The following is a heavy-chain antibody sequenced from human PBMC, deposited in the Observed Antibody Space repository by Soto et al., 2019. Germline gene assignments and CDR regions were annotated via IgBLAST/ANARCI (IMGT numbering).Heavy chain of an antibody. V-gene: IGHV3-7*01. Sequence: GGSLRLSCAASGFTFSSYWMSWVRQAPGEGLEWVANIKQDGSEKYYVDSVKGRFTISRDNAKNSLYLQMNSLRAEDTAVYYCARGVSAVVYFGNAFDIWGQGTMVTVSS. J-gene: IGHJ3*02. CDR3: ARGVSAVVYFGNAFDI. CDR2: IKQDGSEK. CDR1: GFTFSSYW. D-gene: IGHD2-8*01.